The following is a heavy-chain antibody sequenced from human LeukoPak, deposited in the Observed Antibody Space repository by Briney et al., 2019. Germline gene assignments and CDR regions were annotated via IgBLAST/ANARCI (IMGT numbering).Heavy chain of an antibody. V-gene: IGHV1-18*01. CDR3: ARDRLSDDFWSGRSYYFDY. CDR2: ISTYNGNT. CDR1: GYTFTSYG. Sequence: ASVKVSCKASGYTFTSYGISWVRQAPGQGLEWLGWISTYNGNTHYAQKLQGRVTMTTDTSTTTAYMELSRLRSDDTAVYYCARDRLSDDFWSGRSYYFDYWGQGTLVTVSS. J-gene: IGHJ4*02. D-gene: IGHD3-3*01.